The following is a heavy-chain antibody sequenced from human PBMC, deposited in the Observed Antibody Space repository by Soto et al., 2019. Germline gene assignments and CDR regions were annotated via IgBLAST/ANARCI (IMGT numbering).Heavy chain of an antibody. V-gene: IGHV4-39*01. CDR2: IYYSGNT. Sequence: PSETLSLTCTVSGGPMFSSSYYWGWIRQPPGKGLEWIGSIYYSGNTYYNPSLESRVTIFVDTSKNQFSLNLTSVAAADTALYYCARHEGPNPGGVIKYWGQGTQVTVSS. D-gene: IGHD3-16*01. CDR1: GGPMFSSSYY. CDR3: ARHEGPNPGGVIKY. J-gene: IGHJ4*02.